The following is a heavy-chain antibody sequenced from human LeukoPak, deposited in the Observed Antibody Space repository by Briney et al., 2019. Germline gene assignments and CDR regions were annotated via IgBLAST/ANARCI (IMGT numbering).Heavy chain of an antibody. CDR3: ARRNIVVVPAGFYYYYYMDV. V-gene: IGHV4-34*01. Sequence: PSETLSLTCAVYGGSFSGYYWSWIRQPPGKGLEWIGEINHSGSTNYNPSLKSRVTISVDTSKNQFSLKLSSVTAADTAVYYCARRNIVVVPAGFYYYYYMDVWGKGTTVTISS. J-gene: IGHJ6*03. D-gene: IGHD2-2*01. CDR1: GGSFSGYY. CDR2: INHSGST.